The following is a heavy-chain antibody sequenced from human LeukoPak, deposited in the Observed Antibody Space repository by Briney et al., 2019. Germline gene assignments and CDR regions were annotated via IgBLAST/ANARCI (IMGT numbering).Heavy chain of an antibody. Sequence: PGGPLSPSFAAPGFTFPSFKLKWGPQAPGKGLGGVSSISTTSSHIYYADSVKGRFTVSRDYAKNSLFLQMTSLRAEDTAVYYCARVAYGDYYLDYWGQGTLVTVSS. CDR1: GFTFPSFK. CDR2: ISTTSSHI. CDR3: ARVAYGDYYLDY. V-gene: IGHV3-21*01. J-gene: IGHJ4*02. D-gene: IGHD4-17*01.